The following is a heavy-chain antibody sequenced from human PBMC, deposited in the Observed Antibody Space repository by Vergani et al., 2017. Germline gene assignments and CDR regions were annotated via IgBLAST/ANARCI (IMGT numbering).Heavy chain of an antibody. CDR3: ARISGGSAPYLHY. CDR2: IKRDGTET. CDR1: GFTFGDYY. V-gene: IGHV3-7*01. J-gene: IGHJ1*01. Sequence: VELLESGGGLVQPGGSLRLSCAASGFTFGDYYMAWIRLAPGKGLDWVASIKRDGTETFYVDSVKGRFTISRDNAKTTLYLQMNSLRDEDRGVYYCARISGGSAPYLHYWGQGTLVTVAS. D-gene: IGHD2-15*01.